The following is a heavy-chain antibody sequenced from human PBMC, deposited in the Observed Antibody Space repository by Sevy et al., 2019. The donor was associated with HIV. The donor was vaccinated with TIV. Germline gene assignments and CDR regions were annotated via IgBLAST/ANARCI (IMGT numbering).Heavy chain of an antibody. CDR1: GGTFSSYA. D-gene: IGHD4-17*01. Sequence: ASVKVSCKASGGTFSSYANSWVRQAPGQGLEWMGRIIPILGIANYAQKFQGRVTITADKSTSTAYMELSSLRSEDTAVYYCARDYGETGYWGQGTLVTVSS. CDR2: IIPILGIA. V-gene: IGHV1-69*04. CDR3: ARDYGETGY. J-gene: IGHJ4*02.